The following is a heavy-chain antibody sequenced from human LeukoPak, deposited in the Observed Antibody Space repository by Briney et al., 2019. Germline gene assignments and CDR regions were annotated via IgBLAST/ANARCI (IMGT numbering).Heavy chain of an antibody. CDR2: ISAYNGNT. CDR3: AREVGYSSSWYRSGGDPTFDY. J-gene: IGHJ4*02. V-gene: IGHV1-18*01. D-gene: IGHD6-13*01. CDR1: GYTFTSYG. Sequence: ASVKVSCKASGYTFTSYGISWVRQAPGQGLEWMGWISAYNGNTNYAQKLQGRVTMTTDTSTSTAYMELRSLRSDDTAVYYCAREVGYSSSWYRSGGDPTFDYWGQGTLVTVSS.